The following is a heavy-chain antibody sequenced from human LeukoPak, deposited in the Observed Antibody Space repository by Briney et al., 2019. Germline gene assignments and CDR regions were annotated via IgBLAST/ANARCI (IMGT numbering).Heavy chain of an antibody. D-gene: IGHD3-22*01. CDR1: GFTVSSNY. J-gene: IGHJ3*02. V-gene: IGHV3-53*01. Sequence: AGGSLRLSCAASGFTVSSNYMSWVRQAPGKGLEWVSVIYSGGSTYYADSVKGRFTISRDNSKNTLYLQMNSLRAEDTAVYYCARDISMIGDAFDIWGQGTMVTVSS. CDR2: IYSGGST. CDR3: ARDISMIGDAFDI.